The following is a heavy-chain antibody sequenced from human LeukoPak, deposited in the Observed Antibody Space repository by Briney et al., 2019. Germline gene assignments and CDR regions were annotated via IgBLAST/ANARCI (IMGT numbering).Heavy chain of an antibody. CDR1: GFIFRSET. Sequence: GGSLRLSCAASGFIFRSETMVWVRQAPGKWLEWVSSISGDGASISYADSMKGRVTVSRDNGENSVFLHMNSLRVEDTAVYFCARDPLAAFSADATGWFDSWGQGTPVTVS. CDR3: ARDPLAAFSADATGWFDS. V-gene: IGHV3-21*01. D-gene: IGHD2-15*01. CDR2: ISGDGASI. J-gene: IGHJ5*01.